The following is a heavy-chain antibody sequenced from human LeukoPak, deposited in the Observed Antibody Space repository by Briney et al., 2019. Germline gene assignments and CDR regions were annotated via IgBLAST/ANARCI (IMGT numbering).Heavy chain of an antibody. Sequence: PGRSLRLSCAASGFTFSSYGMHWVRQAPGKGLEGVAVISYDGSNKYYADSVKGRFTISRDNSKNTLYLQMNSLRAEDTAVYYCAKEGDYGGNSALDYWGQGTLVTVSS. V-gene: IGHV3-30*18. CDR1: GFTFSSYG. J-gene: IGHJ4*02. CDR3: AKEGDYGGNSALDY. CDR2: ISYDGSNK. D-gene: IGHD4-23*01.